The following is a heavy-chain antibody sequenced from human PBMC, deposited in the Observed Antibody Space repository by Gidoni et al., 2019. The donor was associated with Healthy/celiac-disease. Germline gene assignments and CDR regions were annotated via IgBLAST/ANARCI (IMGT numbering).Heavy chain of an antibody. V-gene: IGHV3-23*01. CDR1: GCPFSSYA. Sequence: EVQLLESGGGLVQPGGSLRLSCAASGCPFSSYAMRWVRQAPGKGRGWVSAISGSGVSTYYADSVKGRFTISRDNSKNTLYLQMNSLRAEDTAVYYCAKDGKRRVTTLGFESWGQGTLVTVSS. CDR2: ISGSGVST. J-gene: IGHJ4*02. D-gene: IGHD4-17*01. CDR3: AKDGKRRVTTLGFES.